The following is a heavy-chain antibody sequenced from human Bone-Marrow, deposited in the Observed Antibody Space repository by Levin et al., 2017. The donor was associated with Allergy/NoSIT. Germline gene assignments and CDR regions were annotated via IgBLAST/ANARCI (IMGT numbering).Heavy chain of an antibody. CDR1: GFTFSSYG. CDR3: ARDTGEQQLATTNYYYYYGMDV. CDR2: IWYDGSNK. D-gene: IGHD6-13*01. V-gene: IGHV3-33*01. Sequence: GESLKISCAASGFTFSSYGMHWVRQAPGKGLEWVAVIWYDGSNKYYADSVKGRFTISRDNSKNTLYLQMNSLRAEDTAVYYCARDTGEQQLATTNYYYYYGMDVWGQGTTVTVSS. J-gene: IGHJ6*02.